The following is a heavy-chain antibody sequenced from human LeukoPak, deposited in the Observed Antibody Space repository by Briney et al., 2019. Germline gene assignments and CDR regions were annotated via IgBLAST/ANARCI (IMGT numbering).Heavy chain of an antibody. D-gene: IGHD2-2*01. CDR3: AKGIAVVPAVADY. V-gene: IGHV3-23*01. CDR2: ISGSGGST. CDR1: GFTFSSYA. J-gene: IGHJ4*02. Sequence: GGSLRLSCAASGFTFSSYAMSWVRQAPGKGLEWVSAISGSGGSTYYADSVKGRFTISRDNSKNTLYLQMNSLRPEDTAVYYCAKGIAVVPAVADYWGQGTLVTVSS.